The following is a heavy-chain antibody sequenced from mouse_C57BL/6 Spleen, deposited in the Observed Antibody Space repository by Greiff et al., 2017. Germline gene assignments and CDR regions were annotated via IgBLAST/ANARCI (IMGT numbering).Heavy chain of an antibody. V-gene: IGHV1-55*01. D-gene: IGHD1-1*01. CDR1: GYTFTSYW. Sequence: VQLQQPGAELVKPGASVKMSCKASGYTFTSYWITWVKQRPGQGLEWIGDIYPGSGSTNYNEKFKSKATLTVETSSSTAYMQLSSLTSEDSAVYYWARNDYYEGLYYFDYWGKGTTLTVSS. J-gene: IGHJ2*01. CDR3: ARNDYYEGLYYFDY. CDR2: IYPGSGST.